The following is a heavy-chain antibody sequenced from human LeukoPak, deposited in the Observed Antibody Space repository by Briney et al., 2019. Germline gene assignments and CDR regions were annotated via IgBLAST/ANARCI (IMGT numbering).Heavy chain of an antibody. CDR2: VYSSGST. V-gene: IGHV4-4*07. CDR3: ARDRSSGWYVVDY. CDR1: RGSISSYY. J-gene: IGHJ4*02. D-gene: IGHD6-19*01. Sequence: TSETLSLTCSVSRGSISSYYWSWIRQPAGKGLEWIGRVYSSGSTNYNPSLKSRVTMSIDTSKNQFSLKLSSVTAADTAVYYCARDRSSGWYVVDYWGQGTLVTVSS.